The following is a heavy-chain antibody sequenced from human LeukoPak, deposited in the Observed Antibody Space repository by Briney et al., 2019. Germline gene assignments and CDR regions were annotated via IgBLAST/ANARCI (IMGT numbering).Heavy chain of an antibody. Sequence: SVTVSCKASGATFTNYAFTWVRQPPGQGLEWMGGIITILGIANYAQKIQGRVTIIADKSTSTAYMELSSLRSEDTAVYYCATHGWGYDSSGYVDYWGQGTLVTVSS. CDR2: IITILGIA. D-gene: IGHD3-22*01. J-gene: IGHJ4*02. V-gene: IGHV1-69*10. CDR3: ATHGWGYDSSGYVDY. CDR1: GATFTNYA.